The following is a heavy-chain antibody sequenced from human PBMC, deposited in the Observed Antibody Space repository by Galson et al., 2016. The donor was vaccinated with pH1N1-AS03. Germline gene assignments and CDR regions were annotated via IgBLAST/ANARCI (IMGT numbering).Heavy chain of an antibody. CDR1: GASISSSHNW. V-gene: IGHV4-4*02. D-gene: IGHD3-22*01. CDR3: ARGYDYSAYYFRM. J-gene: IGHJ4*02. CDR2: IFPSGTT. Sequence: ETLSLTCAVSGASISSSHNWWSWVRQPPGEGLEWIGEIFPSGTTNYNPSLKSRVVISFDKSKNQFSLRLNSVTAADAAVYYCARGYDYSAYYFRMWGQGTLVTVSS.